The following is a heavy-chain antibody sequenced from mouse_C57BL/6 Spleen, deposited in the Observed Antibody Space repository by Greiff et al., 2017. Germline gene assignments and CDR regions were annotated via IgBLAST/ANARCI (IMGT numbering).Heavy chain of an antibody. Sequence: EVKLVESGGGLVQPGGSMKLSCAASGFTFSDAWMDWVRQSPEKGLEWVAEIRNKANNHATYYAESVKGRFTISRDDSKSSVYLQMNSLRAEDTGIYYCTRAYYSNPWYFDVWCTGTTVTVSS. CDR1: GFTFSDAW. J-gene: IGHJ1*03. CDR2: IRNKANNHAT. D-gene: IGHD2-5*01. CDR3: TRAYYSNPWYFDV. V-gene: IGHV6-6*01.